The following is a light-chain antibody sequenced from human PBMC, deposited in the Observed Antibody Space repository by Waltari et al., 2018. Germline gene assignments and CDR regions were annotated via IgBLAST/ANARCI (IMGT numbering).Light chain of an antibody. CDR2: QDN. CDR3: QAWDSNTAV. CDR1: KLGDKY. V-gene: IGLV3-1*01. J-gene: IGLJ2*01. Sequence: SYKLAQSPSVSVSPGQTASITCSGDKLGDKYAFWYQQRPGQSPVRVIYQDNKRPSGIPERFSGSNSGNTATLTISGTQAMDEADYYCQAWDSNTAVFGGGTKLTVL.